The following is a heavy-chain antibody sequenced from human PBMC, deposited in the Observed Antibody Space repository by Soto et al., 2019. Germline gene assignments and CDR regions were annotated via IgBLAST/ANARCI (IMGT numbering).Heavy chain of an antibody. CDR3: VASLAASGLNWLDP. CDR2: IYYDGST. Sequence: SETLSLTCTVSGGSINNNNYYWAWIRQPPGKGLSWIASIYYDGSTYYNSSLKSRVTISRDTSKNHFSLRLTSMTAADTAVYYCVASLAASGLNWLDPWGRGTLVTVSS. CDR1: GGSINNNNYY. D-gene: IGHD6-13*01. J-gene: IGHJ5*02. V-gene: IGHV4-39*02.